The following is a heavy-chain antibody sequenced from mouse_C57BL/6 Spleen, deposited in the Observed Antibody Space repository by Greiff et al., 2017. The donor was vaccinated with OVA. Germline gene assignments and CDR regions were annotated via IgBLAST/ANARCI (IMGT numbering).Heavy chain of an antibody. J-gene: IGHJ4*01. Sequence: EVQVVESEGGLVQPGSSMKLSCTASGFTFSDYYMAWVRQVPEKGLEWVANINYDGSSTYYLDSLKSRFIISRDNAKNILYLQMSSLKSEDTATYYCARGGYYYGSSYGAMDYWGQGTSVTVSS. CDR2: INYDGSST. CDR3: ARGGYYYGSSYGAMDY. CDR1: GFTFSDYY. V-gene: IGHV5-16*01. D-gene: IGHD1-1*01.